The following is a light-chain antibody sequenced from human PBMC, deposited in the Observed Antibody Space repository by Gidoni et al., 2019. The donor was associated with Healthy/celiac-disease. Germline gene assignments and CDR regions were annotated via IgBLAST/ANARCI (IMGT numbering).Light chain of an antibody. CDR1: QSISSW. Sequence: DIQMPQSPSTLSASVGDRVPITCRASQSISSWLAWYQQKPGKAPKLLIYKASSLESGVPSRFSGSGSGTEFTLTISSLQPDDFATYYCQQYNSYSRTFGQGTKVEIK. J-gene: IGKJ1*01. CDR2: KAS. V-gene: IGKV1-5*03. CDR3: QQYNSYSRT.